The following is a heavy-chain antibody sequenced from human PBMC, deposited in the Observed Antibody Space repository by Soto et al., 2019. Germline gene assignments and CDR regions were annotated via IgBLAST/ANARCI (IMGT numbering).Heavy chain of an antibody. CDR2: IYYSGNT. J-gene: IGHJ5*01. CDR3: ARIPVDTYVTWWFDP. Sequence: SETLSLPYAVSGYSVTSGDYYRRWIRQPPGKGLEWIGYIYYSGNTNYSPSLKSRVAISLDTSHNQFSMKLSSVTAADTAVYFCARIPVDTYVTWWFDPWGQVTLVTVSS. D-gene: IGHD5-18*01. CDR1: GYSVTSGDYY. V-gene: IGHV4-61*08.